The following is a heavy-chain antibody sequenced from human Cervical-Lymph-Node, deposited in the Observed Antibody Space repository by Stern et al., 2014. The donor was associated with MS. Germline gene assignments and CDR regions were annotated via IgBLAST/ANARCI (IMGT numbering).Heavy chain of an antibody. J-gene: IGHJ1*01. D-gene: IGHD5-24*01. Sequence: VQLVESGGGLVQPGGSLRLSCAASGFTFGNYWMSWVRQAPGKGLEFLANIKQDGSERYYVDSVKGRFTISRDNANNSVYLQMNRLTAEDTATYYCATGSAGADGYWGQGTRVTVSS. CDR1: GFTFGNYW. CDR3: ATGSAGADGY. CDR2: IKQDGSER. V-gene: IGHV3-7*01.